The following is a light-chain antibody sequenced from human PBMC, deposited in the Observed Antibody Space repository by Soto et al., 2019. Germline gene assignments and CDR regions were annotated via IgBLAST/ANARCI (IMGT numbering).Light chain of an antibody. V-gene: IGKV1-39*01. Sequence: IQMTQSPSSLSASVGDSVTITCRASQSMSRYLNWYPQKQGKAHRLLINAASNLQSGVPSRFRGSGYETDFTLTITSLQPEDFATYYCQQSYTTPRTFGQGTKGDIK. J-gene: IGKJ1*01. CDR2: AAS. CDR3: QQSYTTPRT. CDR1: QSMSRY.